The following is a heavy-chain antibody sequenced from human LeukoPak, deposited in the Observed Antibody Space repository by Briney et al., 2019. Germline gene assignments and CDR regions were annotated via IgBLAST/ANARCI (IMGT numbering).Heavy chain of an antibody. D-gene: IGHD3-10*01. Sequence: PGGSLRLSCAASGFTFSSYAMSWVRQAPGKGLEWVSVINNSGGNTYYADSVKGRFTISRDNSKNTVFLQMNGLRAEDTAVYYCAKTVWFGQLLDYFDNWGQGTLVTVSS. J-gene: IGHJ4*02. CDR2: INNSGGNT. CDR3: AKTVWFGQLLDYFDN. CDR1: GFTFSSYA. V-gene: IGHV3-23*01.